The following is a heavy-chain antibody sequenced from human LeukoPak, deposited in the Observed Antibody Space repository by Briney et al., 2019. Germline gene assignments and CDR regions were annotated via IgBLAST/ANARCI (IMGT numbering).Heavy chain of an antibody. Sequence: GSLRLSCAASGFTFRSYAMHWVRRAPGRGLDWVAVISFDGSNTYYAASVKGRFTISRDNSKSTLYLEMSSLRAEDTALYFCAREKEGYYVYYYMDVWGKGTTVTVSS. CDR2: ISFDGSNT. V-gene: IGHV3-30*15. CDR1: GFTFRSYA. J-gene: IGHJ6*03. CDR3: AREKEGYYVYYYMDV.